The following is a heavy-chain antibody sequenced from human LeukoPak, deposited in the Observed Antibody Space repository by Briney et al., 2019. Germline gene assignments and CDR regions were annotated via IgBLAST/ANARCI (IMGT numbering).Heavy chain of an antibody. V-gene: IGHV4-31*03. J-gene: IGHJ4*02. CDR3: AGGGATIRFDY. D-gene: IGHD5-24*01. Sequence: SETLSLTCTVSGGSISGGGYFWSWVRQHPGKGLEWIGYIYYSGSTNYNPSLKSRLTISVDTSKNHFSLKLSSVTAADTAVYYCAGGGATIRFDYWGQGTLVTVSS. CDR1: GGSISGGGYF. CDR2: IYYSGST.